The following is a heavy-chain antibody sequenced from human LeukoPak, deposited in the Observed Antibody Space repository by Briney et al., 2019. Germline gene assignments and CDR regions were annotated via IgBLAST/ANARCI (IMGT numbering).Heavy chain of an antibody. CDR2: IIPIFGTA. V-gene: IGHV1-69*01. CDR3: ARGQYPFITGTYYYYYYGMDV. Sequence: SVKVSCKASGGTFSSYAISWVRQAPGQGLEWMGGIIPIFGTANYAQKFQGRVTITADESTSTAYMELSSLRSEDTAVYYCARGQYPFITGTYYYYYYGMDVWGKGTTVTASS. D-gene: IGHD1-20*01. J-gene: IGHJ6*04. CDR1: GGTFSSYA.